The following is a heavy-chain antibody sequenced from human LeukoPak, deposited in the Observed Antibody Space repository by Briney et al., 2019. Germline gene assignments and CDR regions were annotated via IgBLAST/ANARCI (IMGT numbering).Heavy chain of an antibody. V-gene: IGHV1-69*01. Sequence: ASAKVSCKASGGTFSSYAISWVRQAPGQGLEWMGGIIPIFGTANYAQKFQGRVTITADESTSTAYMELSSLRSEDTAVYYCARGTDYYYGMDVWGQGTTVTVSS. CDR2: IIPIFGTA. CDR3: ARGTDYYYGMDV. D-gene: IGHD1-14*01. CDR1: GGTFSSYA. J-gene: IGHJ6*02.